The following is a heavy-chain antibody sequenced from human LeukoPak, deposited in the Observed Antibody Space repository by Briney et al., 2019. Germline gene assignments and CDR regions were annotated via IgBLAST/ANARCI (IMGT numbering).Heavy chain of an antibody. CDR1: GYTFTTYG. V-gene: IGHV1-18*01. CDR3: ARETYSNILTGTDY. Sequence: ASVKVSCKASGYTFTTYGLSWVRQAPGQGLEWLGWISTYDDNVKYAQSLQGRLTLTIDTSTSTAYMELRSLTSDDTAVYYCARETYSNILTGTDYWGPGTLVTVSS. CDR2: ISTYDDNV. D-gene: IGHD3-9*01. J-gene: IGHJ4*02.